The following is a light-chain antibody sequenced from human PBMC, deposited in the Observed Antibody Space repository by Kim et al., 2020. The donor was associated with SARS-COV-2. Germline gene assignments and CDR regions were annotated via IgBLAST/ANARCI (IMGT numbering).Light chain of an antibody. Sequence: GQSISVAWTGTSSDVGTYNYVSWCQQHPGKVPELLIYEVTKRPSGASDRFSGSKSGNTASLTISGLQAEDEADYYCNSYTSSDTWVFGGGTQLTVL. J-gene: IGLJ3*02. CDR1: SSDVGTYNY. CDR2: EVT. CDR3: NSYTSSDTWV. V-gene: IGLV2-14*01.